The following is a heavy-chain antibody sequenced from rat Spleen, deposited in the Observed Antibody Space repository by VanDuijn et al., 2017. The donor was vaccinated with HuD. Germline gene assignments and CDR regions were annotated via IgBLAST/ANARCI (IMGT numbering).Heavy chain of an antibody. CDR1: GFTFSSFP. J-gene: IGHJ2*01. CDR3: ATDRYYYSSYRYFDY. V-gene: IGHV5-46*01. CDR2: ISTRGGST. Sequence: EVQLVESGGGLVQPGRSLKLSCAASGFTFSSFPMAWIRQAPTKGLEWVATISTRGGSTYYRDSVKGRFTISRDNAKSTIYLQMDSLRSEDTATLYCATDRYYYSSYRYFDYWGQGVMVTVSS. D-gene: IGHD1-2*01.